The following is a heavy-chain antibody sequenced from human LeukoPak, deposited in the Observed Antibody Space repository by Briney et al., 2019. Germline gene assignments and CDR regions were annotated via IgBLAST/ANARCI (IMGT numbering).Heavy chain of an antibody. CDR3: ARLQSANPVNSYYIGGFYNMYV. CDR2: ISYTGST. J-gene: IGHJ6*03. V-gene: IGHV4-59*08. D-gene: IGHD4-11*01. Sequence: SETLYLPCSVSGGSMSNNYWGLNRQPPGKGLEWIGYISYTGSTSYNPSLKSRVNIFLLTPRKQISLEVSSLIAADTAVYYCARLQSANPVNSYYIGGFYNMYVWGKGTTVTVSS. CDR1: GGSMSNNY.